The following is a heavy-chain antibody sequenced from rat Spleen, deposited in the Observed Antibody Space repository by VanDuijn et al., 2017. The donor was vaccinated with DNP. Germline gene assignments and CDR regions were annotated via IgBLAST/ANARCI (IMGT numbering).Heavy chain of an antibody. CDR3: TTTDFYDGSFYYFDY. CDR1: GFTFSDYN. Sequence: EVQLVESGGGLVQPGRSLKLSCAASGFTFSDYNMAWVRQAPKKGLEWVATISTGGGSTYYRDSVKGRFTASRDNAKSILYLRLDSLRSEDTATYYCTTTDFYDGSFYYFDYWGQGVMVTVSS. V-gene: IGHV5-27*01. D-gene: IGHD1-12*02. J-gene: IGHJ2*01. CDR2: ISTGGGST.